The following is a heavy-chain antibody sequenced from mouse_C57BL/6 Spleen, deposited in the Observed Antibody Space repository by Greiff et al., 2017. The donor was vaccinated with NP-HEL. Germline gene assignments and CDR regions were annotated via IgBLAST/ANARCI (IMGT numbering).Heavy chain of an antibody. J-gene: IGHJ2*01. Sequence: QVQLQQSGAELVRPGTSVKVSCKASGYAFTNYLIEWVKQRPGQGLEWIGVINPGSGGTNYNEKFKGKATLTADKSSSTAYMQLSSLTSEDSAVYFCARDYYGSRDYWGQGTTLTVSS. CDR3: ARDYYGSRDY. V-gene: IGHV1-54*01. CDR1: GYAFTNYL. CDR2: INPGSGGT. D-gene: IGHD1-1*01.